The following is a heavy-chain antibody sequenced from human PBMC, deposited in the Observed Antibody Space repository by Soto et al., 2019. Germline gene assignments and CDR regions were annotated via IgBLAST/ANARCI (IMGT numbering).Heavy chain of an antibody. CDR2: IYYSGST. CDR1: GGSISSYY. J-gene: IGHJ5*02. Sequence: PSETLSLTCTVSGGSISSYYWSWIRQPPGKGLEWIGYIYYSGSTNYNPSLKSRATISVDTSKNQFSLKLSSVTAADTAVYYCARATLSGYGVYWFDPWGQGTLVTVSS. V-gene: IGHV4-59*01. D-gene: IGHD5-12*01. CDR3: ARATLSGYGVYWFDP.